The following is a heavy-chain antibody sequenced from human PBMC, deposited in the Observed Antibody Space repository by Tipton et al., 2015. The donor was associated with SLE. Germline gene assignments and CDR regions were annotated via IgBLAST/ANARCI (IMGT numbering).Heavy chain of an antibody. V-gene: IGHV4-31*03. D-gene: IGHD6-19*01. J-gene: IGHJ6*02. Sequence: LRLSCTVSGGSISSGGYYWSWIRQHPGKGLEWIGYIYYSGSTYYNPSLKSRVTISVDTSKNQFSLKLSSVTAADTAVYYCARRVSGWSYMDVWGQGTTVTVSS. CDR2: IYYSGST. CDR1: GGSISSGGYY. CDR3: ARRVSGWSYMDV.